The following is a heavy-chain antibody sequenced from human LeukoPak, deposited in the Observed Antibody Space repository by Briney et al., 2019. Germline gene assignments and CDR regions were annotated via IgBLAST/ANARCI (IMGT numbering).Heavy chain of an antibody. J-gene: IGHJ4*02. CDR3: ARDFYGYYDSSGYYHYFDY. CDR1: GYTFTGYY. Sequence: ASVKVSCKASGYTFTGYYMHWVRQAPGQGLEWMGWINPNSGGTNYAQKFQGRVTMTRDTSISTAYMELSRQRSDDTAVYYCARDFYGYYDSSGYYHYFDYWGQGTLVTVSS. D-gene: IGHD3-22*01. CDR2: INPNSGGT. V-gene: IGHV1-2*02.